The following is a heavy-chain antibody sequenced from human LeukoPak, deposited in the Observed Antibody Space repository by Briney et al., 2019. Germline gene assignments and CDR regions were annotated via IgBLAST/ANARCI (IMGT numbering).Heavy chain of an antibody. V-gene: IGHV3-21*01. CDR1: GFTFGSYS. CDR3: ARGKYGYSYFEY. J-gene: IGHJ4*02. CDR2: ISSSSTYI. Sequence: GGSLRLSCAASGFTFGSYSINWVRQAPGKGLAWVSSISSSSTYINYADSVKGRFTISRDNAKNSLYLQMNSLRAEDTAVYYCARGKYGYSYFEYWGQGTLVTVSS. D-gene: IGHD5-18*01.